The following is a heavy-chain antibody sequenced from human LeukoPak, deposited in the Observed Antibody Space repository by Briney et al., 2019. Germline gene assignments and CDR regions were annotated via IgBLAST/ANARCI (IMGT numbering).Heavy chain of an antibody. J-gene: IGHJ4*02. CDR1: GFTFSSYW. V-gene: IGHV3-7*01. Sequence: GGSLRLSCAVSGFTFSSYWMSWVRQAPGKGLEWVANIKQDGSEKYYVDSVKGRFTISRDNAKNSLYLQMNSLRAEDTAVYYCARDAGRKDDYWGQGTLVTVSS. CDR3: ARDAGRKDDY. CDR2: IKQDGSEK.